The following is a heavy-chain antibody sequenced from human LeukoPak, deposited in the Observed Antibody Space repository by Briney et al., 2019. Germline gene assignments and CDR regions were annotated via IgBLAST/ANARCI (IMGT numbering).Heavy chain of an antibody. Sequence: PGRSLRLSCAASGITLSSYDMHWVRQAPGKALEWVGVISYDGSNKDYADSVKGRFTISRDNSKNTLDLQMNSLRAEDTAVYYCAKDRGFWAFDIWGQGTMVTVSS. D-gene: IGHD3-3*01. CDR3: AKDRGFWAFDI. J-gene: IGHJ3*02. CDR2: ISYDGSNK. CDR1: GITLSSYD. V-gene: IGHV3-30-3*01.